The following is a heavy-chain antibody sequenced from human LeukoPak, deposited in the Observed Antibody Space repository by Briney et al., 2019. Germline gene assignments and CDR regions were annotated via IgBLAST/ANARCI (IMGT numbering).Heavy chain of an antibody. CDR3: ARDRGGCTNGVCFDAFDI. D-gene: IGHD2-8*01. J-gene: IGHJ3*02. V-gene: IGHV3-7*03. CDR1: GFTFSAYW. CDR2: IKHDGSEK. Sequence: PGGSLRLSCAASGFTFSAYWMTWVRQVPGKGLEWVANIKHDGSEKYYVASVKGRFTTSRDNAQNSLYLQMNSLRADDTAVYYCARDRGGCTNGVCFDAFDIWGQGTMVTVSS.